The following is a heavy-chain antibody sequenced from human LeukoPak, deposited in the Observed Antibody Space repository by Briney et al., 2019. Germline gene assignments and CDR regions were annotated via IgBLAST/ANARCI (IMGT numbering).Heavy chain of an antibody. CDR3: AKSTAKTYYYDSSGYRYFDY. CDR1: GFTFSSYA. CDR2: ISGSGGST. J-gene: IGHJ4*02. V-gene: IGHV3-23*01. D-gene: IGHD3-22*01. Sequence: GGSLRLSCAASGFTFSSYAMSWVRQAPEKGLEWVSAISGSGGSTYYADSVKGRFTISRDNSKNTLYLQMNSLRAEDTAVYYCAKSTAKTYYYDSSGYRYFDYWGQGTLVTVSS.